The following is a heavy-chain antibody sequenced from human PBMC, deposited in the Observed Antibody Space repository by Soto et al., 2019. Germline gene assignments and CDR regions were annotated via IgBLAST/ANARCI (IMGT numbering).Heavy chain of an antibody. V-gene: IGHV4-59*01. Sequence: QVQLQESGPGLVKPSETLSLTCTVSGGSISSYYWSWIRQPPGKGLEWIGYIYYSGSTNYNPSLKIRVTISVDTSTNQCSLKLSSVTASDTAVYYCAREVGVPAAIPHEHWFDPWGQGSLVTVSS. D-gene: IGHD2-2*01. CDR3: AREVGVPAAIPHEHWFDP. CDR2: IYYSGST. CDR1: GGSISSYY. J-gene: IGHJ5*02.